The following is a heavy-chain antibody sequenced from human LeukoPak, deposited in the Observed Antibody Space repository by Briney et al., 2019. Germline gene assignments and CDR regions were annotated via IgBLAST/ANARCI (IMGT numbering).Heavy chain of an antibody. CDR1: GFTFSSNW. V-gene: IGHV3-48*01. Sequence: GGSLRLSCAASGFTFSSNWMSWVRQAPGKGLEWVSYISSRSSTIYYADSVKGRFTISRDNAKNSLYLQMNSLRAEDTAVYYCARPAADCGGDCYWAFDYWGQGTLVTVSS. D-gene: IGHD2-21*01. J-gene: IGHJ4*02. CDR2: ISSRSSTI. CDR3: ARPAADCGGDCYWAFDY.